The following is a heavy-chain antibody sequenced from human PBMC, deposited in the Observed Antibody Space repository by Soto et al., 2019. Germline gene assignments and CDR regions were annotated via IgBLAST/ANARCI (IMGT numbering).Heavy chain of an antibody. J-gene: IGHJ6*02. CDR1: GFTFSNYN. V-gene: IGHV3-48*01. CDR3: ARAEKGAAAGTYGMDV. D-gene: IGHD6-13*01. CDR2: ISSGSTII. Sequence: GGSLRLSCAASGFTFSNYNMNWVRQAPGKGLEWVSYISSGSTIIYYADSVKGRFTISRDKAKNSLYLQMNSLRAEDTAVYYCARAEKGAAAGTYGMDVWGQGTTVTVSS.